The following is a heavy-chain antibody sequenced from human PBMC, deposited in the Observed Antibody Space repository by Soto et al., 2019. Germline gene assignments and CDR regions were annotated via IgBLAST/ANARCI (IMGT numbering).Heavy chain of an antibody. CDR2: VYYRGRS. Sequence: PSETLSLTCTVSGGSVTNSSYYWGWIRQSPGKGLEWIGSVYYRGRSYSKSSVKSRVTISVDTSKNQFSLNLNSVTASDRAVYFCVSQRTIRITQGSFDYWGPGALVTVSS. D-gene: IGHD1-20*01. J-gene: IGHJ4*02. V-gene: IGHV4-39*01. CDR3: VSQRTIRITQGSFDY. CDR1: GGSVTNSSYY.